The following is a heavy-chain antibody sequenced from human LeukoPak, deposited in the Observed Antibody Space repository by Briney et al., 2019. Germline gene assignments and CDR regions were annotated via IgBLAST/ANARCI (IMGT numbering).Heavy chain of an antibody. D-gene: IGHD3-16*02. J-gene: IGHJ5*02. Sequence: SETLSLTCTVSGGSISRYYWSWIRQPPGKGLEWIGYIYYSGSTNYNPSLKSRVTISVDTSKNQFSLKLSSVTAADTAVYYCARASYDYVWGSYQNWFDPWGQGTLVTVSS. CDR1: GGSISRYY. CDR2: IYYSGST. CDR3: ARASYDYVWGSYQNWFDP. V-gene: IGHV4-59*01.